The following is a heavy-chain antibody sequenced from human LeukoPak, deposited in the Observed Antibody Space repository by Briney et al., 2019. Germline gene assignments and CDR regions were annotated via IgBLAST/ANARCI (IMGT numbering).Heavy chain of an antibody. CDR1: GVSITSGSYY. J-gene: IGHJ4*02. D-gene: IGHD6-25*01. CDR3: AKSRWIAAGPIDY. Sequence: SETLSLTCAVSGVSITSGSYYWGWIRQPPGKGLEWIGSVHHSGNNHYNPSLKSRVTVSVDTSKNQFSLKVKSVSAADTAIFYCAKSRWIAAGPIDYWGQGSLVTVSS. CDR2: VHHSGNN. V-gene: IGHV4-39*01.